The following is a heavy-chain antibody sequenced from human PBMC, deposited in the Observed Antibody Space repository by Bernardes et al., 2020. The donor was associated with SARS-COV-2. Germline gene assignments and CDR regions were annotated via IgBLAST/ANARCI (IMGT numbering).Heavy chain of an antibody. V-gene: IGHV3-21*01. Sequence: GGSLRLSCAASGFTFSSYSMNWVRQAPGKGLEWVSSISSSSSYIYYADSVKGRFTISRDNAKNSLYLQMNSLRAEDTAVYYCARALVPAATLYYYYYYMDVWGKGTTVTVSS. J-gene: IGHJ6*03. D-gene: IGHD2-2*01. CDR1: GFTFSSYS. CDR3: ARALVPAATLYYYYYYMDV. CDR2: ISSSSSYI.